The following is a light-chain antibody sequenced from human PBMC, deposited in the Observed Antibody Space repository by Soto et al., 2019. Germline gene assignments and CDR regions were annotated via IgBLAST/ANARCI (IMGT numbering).Light chain of an antibody. V-gene: IGKV3-20*01. Sequence: EIVLTQSPGTLSLSPGERGTLSCRASQSVSSSYLAWYQQKPGQAPRLLIYGTSSRATGIPDRFSGSGSGTDFTLTISRLKPEDLAVYYCQQYGNSPLVTFGQGTRLEIK. CDR1: QSVSSSY. CDR3: QQYGNSPLVT. CDR2: GTS. J-gene: IGKJ5*01.